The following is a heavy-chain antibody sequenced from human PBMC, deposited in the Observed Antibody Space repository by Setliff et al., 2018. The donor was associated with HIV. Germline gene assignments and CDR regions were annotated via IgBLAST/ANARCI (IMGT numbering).Heavy chain of an antibody. V-gene: IGHV4-38-2*01. CDR3: ATYYYDSSGYQVDAFDI. J-gene: IGHJ3*02. CDR2: VYYSGST. D-gene: IGHD3-22*01. Sequence: SETLSLTCAVSGHSISSGYHWGWIRQPPGKGLEWIGSVYYSGSTHYNPSLTSRVTVSVDTSKDEISLKLNSVTAADTAIYYCATYYYDSSGYQVDAFDIGGQGTMVTVSS. CDR1: GHSISSGYH.